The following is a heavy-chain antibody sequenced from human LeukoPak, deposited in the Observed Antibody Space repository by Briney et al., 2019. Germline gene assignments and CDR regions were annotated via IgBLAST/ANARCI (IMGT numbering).Heavy chain of an antibody. CDR1: GFTFSSYS. Sequence: GGSLRLSCAASGFTFSSYSMNWVRQAPGKGLEWVSSISSSSSYIYYADSVKGRFTISRDNAKNSLYLQMNSLRAEDTAVYYCASPVVTATAYYYWGQGTLVTVSS. J-gene: IGHJ4*02. CDR2: ISSSSSYI. V-gene: IGHV3-21*04. D-gene: IGHD2-21*02. CDR3: ASPVVTATAYYY.